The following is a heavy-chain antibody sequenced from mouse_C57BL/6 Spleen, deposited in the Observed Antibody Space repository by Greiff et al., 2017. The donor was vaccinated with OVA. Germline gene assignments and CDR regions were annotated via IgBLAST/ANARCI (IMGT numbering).Heavy chain of an antibody. CDR2: IYPRDGST. V-gene: IGHV1-78*01. Sequence: QVQLQQSDAELVKPGASVKISCKVSGYTFTDHSIHWMKQRPEQGLEWIGNIYPRDGSTKYNEKFKGKATLTAANSSSTAYIQLSIRTSEDSAVYFCARSCDGYYAYYFDYWGQGTTLTVSS. CDR3: ARSCDGYYAYYFDY. J-gene: IGHJ2*01. D-gene: IGHD2-3*01. CDR1: GYTFTDHS.